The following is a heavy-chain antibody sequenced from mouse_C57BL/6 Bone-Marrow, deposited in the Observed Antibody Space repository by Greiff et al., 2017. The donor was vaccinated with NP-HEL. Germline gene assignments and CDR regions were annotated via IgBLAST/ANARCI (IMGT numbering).Heavy chain of an antibody. CDR2: IDPSDSYT. CDR1: GYTFTSYG. J-gene: IGHJ3*01. D-gene: IGHD2-1*01. CDR3: ARGGLYYGNYDWFAY. V-gene: IGHV1-50*01. Sequence: QVQLQQPGAELVKPGASVKLSCKASGYTFTSYGMQWVKQRPGQGLEWIGEIDPSDSYTYYNEKFKGKATLTVDTSSSTAYMQLSSLTSEDSAVYYCARGGLYYGNYDWFAYWGQGTLVTVSA.